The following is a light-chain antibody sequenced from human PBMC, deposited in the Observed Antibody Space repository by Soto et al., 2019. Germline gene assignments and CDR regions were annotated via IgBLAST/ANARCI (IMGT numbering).Light chain of an antibody. CDR1: TSDVSGYNF. J-gene: IGLJ3*02. CDR2: DVS. V-gene: IGLV2-11*01. Sequence: QSALTQPRSVSGSPGQSVTISCTGSTSDVSGYNFVSWYQLHPGKAPKLIIYDVSRRPSGVPDRFSGSKSGYTASLTISGLQSEDEADYYCCSHAGTYSWVFGGGTQLTVL. CDR3: CSHAGTYSWV.